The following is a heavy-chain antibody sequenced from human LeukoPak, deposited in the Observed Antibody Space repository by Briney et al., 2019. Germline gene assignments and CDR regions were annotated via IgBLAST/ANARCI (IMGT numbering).Heavy chain of an antibody. CDR2: INSDGKST. D-gene: IGHD3-9*01. J-gene: IGHJ4*02. CDR3: ARGWLTATGTIY. Sequence: GGSLRFSCAASGFTFSNYWMHWVRQAPGKGLAWVARINSDGKSTNYADSVKGRFTISRDNARNTLFLQMNSLNAEDTAVYYCARGWLTATGTIYWGQGTLVTVSS. CDR1: GFTFSNYW. V-gene: IGHV3-74*01.